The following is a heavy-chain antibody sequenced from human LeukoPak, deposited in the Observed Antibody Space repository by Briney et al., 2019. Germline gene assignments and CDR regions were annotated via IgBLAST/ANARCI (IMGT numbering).Heavy chain of an antibody. D-gene: IGHD2-21*02. CDR2: IYYSGST. CDR3: AREVVTASERWFDP. CDR1: GGSISSGGYY. J-gene: IGHJ5*02. Sequence: PSETLSLTCTVSGGSISSGGYYWSWIRQPPGKGLEWIGYIYYSGSTNYNPSLKSRVTISVDTSKNQFSLKLSSVTAADTAVYYCAREVVTASERWFDPWGQGTLVTVSS. V-gene: IGHV4-61*08.